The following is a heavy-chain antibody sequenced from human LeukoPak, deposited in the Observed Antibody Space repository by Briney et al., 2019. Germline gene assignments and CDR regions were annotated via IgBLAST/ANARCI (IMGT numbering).Heavy chain of an antibody. V-gene: IGHV3-23*01. D-gene: IGHD4-11*01. CDR1: GFTFSSYA. Sequence: GGSLRLSCAASGFTFSSYAMSWVRQAPGKGLEWVSAISGSGGSTYYADSVKGRFTISRDNSKNTLYLQMNSLRAEDTAVYYCAKDEDLRGSPTARFDYWGQGALVTVSS. CDR2: ISGSGGST. J-gene: IGHJ4*02. CDR3: AKDEDLRGSPTARFDY.